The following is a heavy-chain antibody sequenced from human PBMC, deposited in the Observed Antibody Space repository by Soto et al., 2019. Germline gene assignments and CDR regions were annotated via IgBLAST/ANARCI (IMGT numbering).Heavy chain of an antibody. Sequence: QVQLVQSGAEVKKPGSSVKVSCKASGGTFSSYAISWVRQAPGQGLEWMGGIIPIFGTANYAKKFQGRVTITADETTSTAYMELSSLRSEDTAVYYCERHSCCSTPNYYYGMDVWGQGTTVTVSS. D-gene: IGHD2-15*01. V-gene: IGHV1-69*12. J-gene: IGHJ6*02. CDR3: ERHSCCSTPNYYYGMDV. CDR2: IIPIFGTA. CDR1: GGTFSSYA.